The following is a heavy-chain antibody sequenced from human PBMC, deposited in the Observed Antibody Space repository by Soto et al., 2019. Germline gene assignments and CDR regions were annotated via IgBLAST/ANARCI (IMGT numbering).Heavy chain of an antibody. J-gene: IGHJ4*02. Sequence: QITLNESGPTQVKPRQTLTLTCTFSGFSLPTSGVGVGWIRQSPGKAPEWLALIYWDDDKRYSPSLKRRLTITKDTTKHQVVLTIADLYPADTATYYCAHRVLRTVFGLVTTTAIYFDFWGQGTPVAVSS. D-gene: IGHD3-3*01. CDR3: AHRVLRTVFGLVTTTAIYFDF. V-gene: IGHV2-5*02. CDR1: GFSLPTSGVG. CDR2: IYWDDDK.